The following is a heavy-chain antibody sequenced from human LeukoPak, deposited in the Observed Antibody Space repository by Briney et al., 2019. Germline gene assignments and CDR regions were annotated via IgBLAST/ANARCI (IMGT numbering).Heavy chain of an antibody. CDR1: GYSFASYW. V-gene: IGHV5-51*01. J-gene: IGHJ4*02. D-gene: IGHD5-12*01. Sequence: GESLKISCKGSGYSFASYWIGWVRQMPGKGLEWMGIIYPGDSDTRYSPSFQGQVTISADKSINTAYLHWSSLKAADTAMYYCARRYSGYEYFEYWGQGTLVTVSS. CDR3: ARRYSGYEYFEY. CDR2: IYPGDSDT.